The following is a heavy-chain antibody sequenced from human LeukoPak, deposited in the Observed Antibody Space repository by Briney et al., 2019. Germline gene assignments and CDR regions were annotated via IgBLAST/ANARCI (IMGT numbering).Heavy chain of an antibody. Sequence: GGSLRLSCAASGFTFRSYWMHWVRQAPGKGLVWVSRIKSDGSSITYAESVKGGFTIYRDNAKNTLYLQMNSLRAEDTAVYYCARDQLYCSGGICYFDYWGRGTLVTVSS. CDR3: ARDQLYCSGGICYFDY. D-gene: IGHD2-15*01. CDR2: IKSDGSSI. V-gene: IGHV3-74*01. CDR1: GFTFRSYW. J-gene: IGHJ4*02.